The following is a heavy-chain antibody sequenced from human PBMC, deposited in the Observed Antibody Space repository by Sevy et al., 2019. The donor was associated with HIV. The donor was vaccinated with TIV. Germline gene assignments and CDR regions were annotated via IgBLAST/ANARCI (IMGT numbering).Heavy chain of an antibody. CDR2: IYYSGST. CDR3: ARQDGYRYGAHFDY. Sequence: SETLSLTCTVSGGSISSYYWSWIRQPPGKGLEWIGYIYYSGSTNYNPSLKSRVTISVDTSKNQFSLKLSSVTAADTAVYYCARQDGYRYGAHFDYWGQGTLVTVSS. J-gene: IGHJ4*02. D-gene: IGHD5-18*01. V-gene: IGHV4-59*08. CDR1: GGSISSYY.